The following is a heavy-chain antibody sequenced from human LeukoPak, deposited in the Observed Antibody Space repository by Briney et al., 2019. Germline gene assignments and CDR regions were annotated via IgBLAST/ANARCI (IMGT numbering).Heavy chain of an antibody. J-gene: IGHJ4*02. CDR3: ARCLTLTSYYYDSSGYDY. CDR2: ISAYNGNT. V-gene: IGHV1-18*01. D-gene: IGHD3-22*01. CDR1: GYTFTSYG. Sequence: ASVKVSCKASGYTFTSYGISWVRQAPGQGLEWMGWISAYNGNTNYAQKLQGRVTMTTDTSTSTAYMELRSLRSDDTAVYYCARCLTLTSYYYDSSGYDYWGQGTLVTVSS.